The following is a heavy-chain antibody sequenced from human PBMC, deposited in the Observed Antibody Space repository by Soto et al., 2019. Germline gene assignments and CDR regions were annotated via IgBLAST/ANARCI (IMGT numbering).Heavy chain of an antibody. CDR2: IRSKANSYAT. Sequence: QPGGSLRLSCAASGFTFSGSAMHWVRQASGKGLEWVGRIRSKANSYATAYVASVKGRFTISRDDSKNTAYLQMNSLKTEDTAVYYCTSSWIQLWLSPVDRDYYYGMDVWGQGTTVTAP. CDR3: TSSWIQLWLSPVDRDYYYGMDV. D-gene: IGHD5-18*01. V-gene: IGHV3-73*01. J-gene: IGHJ6*02. CDR1: GFTFSGSA.